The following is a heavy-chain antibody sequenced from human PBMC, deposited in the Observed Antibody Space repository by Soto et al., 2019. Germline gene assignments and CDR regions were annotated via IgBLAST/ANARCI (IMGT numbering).Heavy chain of an antibody. CDR3: ARQGAPAGYSSSPGHGYYYGMDV. D-gene: IGHD6-6*01. J-gene: IGHJ6*02. CDR1: GYIFTSYF. Sequence: PGDSLNISCKFSGYIFTSYFIFFVRQMPGKCLEWMLIIYPGDSDTRYSPSFQGQVTISADKSISTAYLQWSSLKASDTSMYYCARQGAPAGYSSSPGHGYYYGMDVWGQGTPVTVSS. V-gene: IGHV5-51*01. CDR2: IYPGDSDT.